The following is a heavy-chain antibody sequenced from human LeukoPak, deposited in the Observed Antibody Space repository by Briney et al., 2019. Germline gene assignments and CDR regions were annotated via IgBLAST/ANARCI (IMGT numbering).Heavy chain of an antibody. Sequence: PSETLSFTCTVSGGSISSSSYYWGWIRQPPGKGLEWIGSIYYSGSTYYNPSLKSRVTISVDTSKNQFSLKLSSVTAADTAVYYCARRGFVAARPRRRYPHFDYWGQGTLVTVSS. CDR1: GGSISSSSYY. V-gene: IGHV4-39*07. CDR3: ARRGFVAARPRRRYPHFDY. CDR2: IYYSGST. J-gene: IGHJ4*02. D-gene: IGHD6-6*01.